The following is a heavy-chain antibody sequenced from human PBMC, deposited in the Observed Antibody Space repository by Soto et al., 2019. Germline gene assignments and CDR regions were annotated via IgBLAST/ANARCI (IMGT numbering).Heavy chain of an antibody. CDR1: GYTFTSHY. V-gene: IGHV1-46*01. J-gene: IGHJ4*02. Sequence: QVPLVQSGAEVKKPGASVKVSCKASGYTFTSHYIHWVRQAPGQGLEWMGRIYPSDGSTTYAQKFQGRVTMTRDTSTNTVDMELSSLKSADTAVYYCAREEAGTGTSFDYWGQGTLVTVSS. CDR2: IYPSDGST. CDR3: AREEAGTGTSFDY. D-gene: IGHD1-1*01.